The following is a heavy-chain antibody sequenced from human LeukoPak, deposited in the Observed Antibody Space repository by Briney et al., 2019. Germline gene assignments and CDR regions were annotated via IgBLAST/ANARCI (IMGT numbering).Heavy chain of an antibody. CDR3: ARVLSGYYHFDY. V-gene: IGHV4-31*03. Sequence: SETLSLTCTVSGGSISSGGYYWSWIRQHPGKGLEWIGYIYYSGSTYYNPSLKSRVTISVDTSKNQFSLKLSSVTAADTAVYYCARVLSGYYHFDYWGQGTLVTVSS. CDR2: IYYSGST. D-gene: IGHD3-22*01. J-gene: IGHJ4*02. CDR1: GGSISSGGYY.